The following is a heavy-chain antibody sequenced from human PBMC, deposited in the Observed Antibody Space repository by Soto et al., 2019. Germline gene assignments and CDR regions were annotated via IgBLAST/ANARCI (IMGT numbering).Heavy chain of an antibody. Sequence: QVQLQESGPGLVKPSQTLSLTCTVSGGSVTSGGHCWTWIRPHPGKGRESIGYMYDNGGTFYTPSLKRRVTSSIESSTNQFSLKLNSVTAADSAVYYCGIGGYYESRAAYWGPGNRVTVS. CDR2: MYDNGGT. CDR3: GIGGYYESRAAY. V-gene: IGHV4-31*03. CDR1: GGSVTSGGHC. J-gene: IGHJ4*02. D-gene: IGHD3-22*01.